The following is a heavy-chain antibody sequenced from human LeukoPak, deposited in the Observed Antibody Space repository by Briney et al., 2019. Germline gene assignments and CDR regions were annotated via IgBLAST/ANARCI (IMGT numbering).Heavy chain of an antibody. CDR1: GFTFSSYG. J-gene: IGHJ4*02. Sequence: GGSLRLSCAASGFTFSSYGMSWVRQAPGKGLEWVSAISGSGGSTYYADSVKGRFTISRDNSKNTLYLQMNSLRAEDTAVYYCAARDPMVRGAPFDYWGQGTLVTVSS. CDR2: ISGSGGST. D-gene: IGHD3-10*01. V-gene: IGHV3-23*01. CDR3: AARDPMVRGAPFDY.